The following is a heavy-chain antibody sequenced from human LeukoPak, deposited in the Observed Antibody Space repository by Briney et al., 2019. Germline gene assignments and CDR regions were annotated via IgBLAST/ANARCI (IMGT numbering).Heavy chain of an antibody. Sequence: PGGSLRLSCAASGFTFSSYSMNWVRQAPGKGLEWVSSISSSSSYIYYADSVKGRFTISRDNAKNSLYLQMNSLRAEDTAVYYCARELVGATKVFDYWGQGTLVTVSS. V-gene: IGHV3-21*01. CDR1: GFTFSSYS. D-gene: IGHD1-26*01. J-gene: IGHJ4*02. CDR2: ISSSSSYI. CDR3: ARELVGATKVFDY.